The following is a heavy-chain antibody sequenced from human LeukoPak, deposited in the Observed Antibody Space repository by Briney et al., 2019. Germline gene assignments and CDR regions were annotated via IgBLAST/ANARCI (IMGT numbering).Heavy chain of an antibody. CDR1: GFTFSSYA. CDR2: ISGSGGST. D-gene: IGHD6-13*01. J-gene: IGHJ5*02. V-gene: IGHV3-23*01. Sequence: GGSLRLSCAASGFTFSSYAMSWVRQAPGKGLEWVSAISGSGGSTYYADSVKGRFTISRDNSKNTLYLQMNSLRAEDTAVYYCAKDHARGLAAAGIPWFDPWGQGTLVTVSS. CDR3: AKDHARGLAAAGIPWFDP.